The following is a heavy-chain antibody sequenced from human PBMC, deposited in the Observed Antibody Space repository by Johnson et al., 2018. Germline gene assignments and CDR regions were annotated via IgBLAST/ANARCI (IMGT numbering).Heavy chain of an antibody. J-gene: IGHJ6*02. V-gene: IGHV3-30*03. D-gene: IGHD3-22*01. CDR1: GFTFSSYG. CDR2: ISYDGSNK. Sequence: QVQLGESGGGVVQPGRSLRLSCAASGFTFSSYGMHWVRQAPGKGLEWVAVISYDGSNKYYADSVKGRFTISRDNYKNTRYLQMNSLRAEDTAVYYCARDPRPYYYDSSGYYLGMDVWGQGTTVTVSS. CDR3: ARDPRPYYYDSSGYYLGMDV.